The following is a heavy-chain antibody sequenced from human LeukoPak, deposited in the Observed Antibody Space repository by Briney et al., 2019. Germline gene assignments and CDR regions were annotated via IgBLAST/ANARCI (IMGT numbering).Heavy chain of an antibody. J-gene: IGHJ5*02. CDR2: ISGDGRNI. CDR1: GFTFSSYW. CDR3: AGAPYSNYESWFDP. V-gene: IGHV3-74*01. D-gene: IGHD4-11*01. Sequence: PGGSLRLSCVASGFTFSSYWMHWVRQDPRKGLVWVSRISGDGRNINYADSVRGRFTISRDNAKNTLYLQMNTLRVEDTAVYYCAGAPYSNYESWFDPWGQGTLVTVSS.